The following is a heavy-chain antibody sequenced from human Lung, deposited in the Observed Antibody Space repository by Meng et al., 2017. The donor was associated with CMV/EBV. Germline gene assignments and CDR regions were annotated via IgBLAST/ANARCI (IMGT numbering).Heavy chain of an antibody. Sequence: QVQLVQSGAEVKKPGASVKVSCKASGYTFTNYNINWVRQATGQGLEWMGWMKPNTGNTGYGQKFQGRITMTRNTAISTAYMELSSLTSEDTAVYFCARGLRRPSSAIDFDYWGQGTLVTVSS. CDR1: GYTFTNYN. V-gene: IGHV1-8*01. J-gene: IGHJ4*02. D-gene: IGHD2-2*01. CDR3: ARGLRRPSSAIDFDY. CDR2: MKPNTGNT.